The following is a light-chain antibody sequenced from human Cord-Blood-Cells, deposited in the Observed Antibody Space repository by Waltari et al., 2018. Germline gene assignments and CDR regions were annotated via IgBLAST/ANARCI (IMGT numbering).Light chain of an antibody. J-gene: IGKJ4*01. CDR2: DAS. Sequence: EIVLTQSPATLSLSPGERATLSCRASQSVSSYLAWYQQKPGQAPRLLIYDASNRATVIPARFSGSGSGTDFTLTISSLEPEDVAVYDCQQRSNWPPRLTFGGGTKVEIK. CDR3: QQRSNWPPRLT. V-gene: IGKV3-11*01. CDR1: QSVSSY.